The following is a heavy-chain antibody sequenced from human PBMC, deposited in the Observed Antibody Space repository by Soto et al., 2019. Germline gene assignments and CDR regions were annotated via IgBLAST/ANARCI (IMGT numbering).Heavy chain of an antibody. J-gene: IGHJ6*02. CDR2: INHSGST. CDR1: GGSFSGYY. D-gene: IGHD3-10*01. CDR3: ARGFYYGSGSYYYYYYGMDV. Sequence: SETLSLTCAVYGGSFSGYYWSRIRQPPGKGLEWIGEINHSGSTNYNPSLKSRVTISVDTSKNQFSLRLSSVTAADTAVYYCARGFYYGSGSYYYYYYGMDVWGQGTTVTVSS. V-gene: IGHV4-34*01.